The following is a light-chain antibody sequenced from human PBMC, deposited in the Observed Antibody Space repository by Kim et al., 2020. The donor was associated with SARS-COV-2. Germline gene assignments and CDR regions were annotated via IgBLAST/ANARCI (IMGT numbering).Light chain of an antibody. Sequence: SPGERATLSCRASQSVSRNLAWYQQKPGQAPRLLIYGASTRATGIPARFSGSGSGTEFTLTISSLQSEDFAVYYCQQYNNWPPWAFSQGTKVDIK. CDR2: GAS. CDR3: QQYNNWPPWA. J-gene: IGKJ1*01. V-gene: IGKV3-15*01. CDR1: QSVSRN.